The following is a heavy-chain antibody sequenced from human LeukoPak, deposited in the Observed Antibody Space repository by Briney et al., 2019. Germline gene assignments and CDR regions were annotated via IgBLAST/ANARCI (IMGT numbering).Heavy chain of an antibody. J-gene: IGHJ5*02. CDR3: ARKKKIYGSGSSQIDP. V-gene: IGHV4-39*01. D-gene: IGHD3-10*01. CDR1: GGSISSSSYY. Sequence: SETLSLTCTVSGGSISSSSYYWGWIRQPPGKGLEWIGSIYYSGSTYYNPSLKSRVTMSVDTSKNQFSLKLSSVTAADTAVYYCARKKKIYGSGSSQIDPWGQGTLVTVSS. CDR2: IYYSGST.